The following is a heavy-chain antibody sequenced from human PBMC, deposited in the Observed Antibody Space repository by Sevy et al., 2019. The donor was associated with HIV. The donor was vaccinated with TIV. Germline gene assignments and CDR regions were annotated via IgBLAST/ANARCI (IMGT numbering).Heavy chain of an antibody. Sequence: ASVKVSCKVSGYTLTELSMHWVRQVSGKTLEWMGSFEPEDDETIYAQKFQGRVTMTEDTSTDTAYMELSSLRSEDTAVYYCATTKDYYENSGDPFDYWGQGTLVTVSS. V-gene: IGHV1-24*01. CDR2: FEPEDDET. CDR1: GYTLTELS. J-gene: IGHJ4*02. D-gene: IGHD3-22*01. CDR3: ATTKDYYENSGDPFDY.